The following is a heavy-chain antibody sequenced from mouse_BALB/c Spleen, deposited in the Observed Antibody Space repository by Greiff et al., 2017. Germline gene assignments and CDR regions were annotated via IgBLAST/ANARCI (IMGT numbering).Heavy chain of an antibody. CDR3: AREDEFAD. V-gene: IGHV7-3*02. CDR1: GFTFTDYY. J-gene: IGHJ3*01. CDR2: IRNKANGYTT. Sequence: EVKVVESGGGLVQPGGSLRLSCATSGFTFTDYYMSWVRQPPGKALEWLGFIRNKANGYTTEYSASVKGRFTISRDNSQSILYLQMNTLRAEDSATYYCAREDEFADWGQGTLVTVSA.